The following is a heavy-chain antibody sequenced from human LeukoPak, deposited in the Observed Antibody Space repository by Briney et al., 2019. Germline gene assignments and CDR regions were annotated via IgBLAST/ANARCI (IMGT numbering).Heavy chain of an antibody. CDR1: GFTFSNAW. Sequence: QAGGSLRLSCAASGFTFSNAWMTWVRQAPGKGLEWVGFIASETYGGTAEYAASVKGRFTISRDDSKSIAYLQMNSLKTEDTAVYYCTRDQTPYYWGQGTLVTVSS. V-gene: IGHV3-49*04. J-gene: IGHJ4*02. CDR3: TRDQTPYY. CDR2: IASETYGGTA.